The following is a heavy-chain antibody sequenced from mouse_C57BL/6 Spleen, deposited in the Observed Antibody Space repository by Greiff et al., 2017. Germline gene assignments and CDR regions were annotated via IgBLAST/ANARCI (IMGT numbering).Heavy chain of an antibody. CDR1: GYTFTSYW. CDR2: IDPSDSYT. D-gene: IGHD1-1*01. V-gene: IGHV1-59*01. CDR3: ARYYYGSSYGYFDV. Sequence: QVQLQQPGAELVRPGTSVKLSCKASGYTFTSYWMHWVKQRPGQGLEWIGVIDPSDSYTNYNQKFKGKATLTVDTSSSTAYMQLSSLTSEDSAVYYCARYYYGSSYGYFDVGGTGTTVTVSS. J-gene: IGHJ1*03.